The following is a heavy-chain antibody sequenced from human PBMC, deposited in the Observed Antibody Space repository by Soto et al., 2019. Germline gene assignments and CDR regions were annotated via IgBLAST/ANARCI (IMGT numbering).Heavy chain of an antibody. Sequence: SETLSLTCTVSGGSISSYYWSWIRQPPGKGLEWIGYIYYSGSANYNPSLKSRVTISVDTSKNQFSLKLSSVTAADTAVYHCARHSAGGIWFGELSSFDYWGQGTLVTVSS. CDR3: ARHSAGGIWFGELSSFDY. D-gene: IGHD3-10*01. CDR1: GGSISSYY. V-gene: IGHV4-59*08. J-gene: IGHJ4*02. CDR2: IYYSGSA.